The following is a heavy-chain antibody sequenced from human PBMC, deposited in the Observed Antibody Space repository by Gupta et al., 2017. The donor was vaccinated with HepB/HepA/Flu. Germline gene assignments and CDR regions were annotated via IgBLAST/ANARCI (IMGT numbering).Heavy chain of an antibody. CDR2: INPYNGNT. CDR1: GYRFTSYG. CDR3: ARDPQFDP. Sequence: VQLVQSGPXVXXPGASVXVXCKASGYRFTSYGISWVRQAPGQGLEWMGWINPYNGNTKYVEKFRDRVTMTADISTDTVYMELMSLRSDDTAVYYCARDPQFDPWGQGTLVSVSS. J-gene: IGHJ5*02. V-gene: IGHV1-18*01.